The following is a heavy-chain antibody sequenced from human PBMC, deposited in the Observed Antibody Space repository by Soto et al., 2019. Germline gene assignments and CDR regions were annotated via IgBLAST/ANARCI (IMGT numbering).Heavy chain of an antibody. Sequence: PSETLSLTCTVSGVSISSYYWSWIRQPPGKGLEWIGYIYYSGNTNYNPSLKSRVTISIDASKSQFSLKLSSVTAADTAVYYCARRYGVAFDIWGQGTMVTVSS. D-gene: IGHD3-10*01. V-gene: IGHV4-59*08. J-gene: IGHJ3*02. CDR2: IYYSGNT. CDR1: GVSISSYY. CDR3: ARRYGVAFDI.